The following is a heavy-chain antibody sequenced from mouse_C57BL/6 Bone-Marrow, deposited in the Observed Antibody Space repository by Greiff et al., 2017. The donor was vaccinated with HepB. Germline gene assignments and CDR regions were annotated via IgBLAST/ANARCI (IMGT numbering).Heavy chain of an antibody. V-gene: IGHV1-69*01. J-gene: IGHJ2*01. Sequence: VQLQQPGAELVMPGASVKLSCKASGYTFTSYWMHWVKQRPGQGLEWIGEIDPSDSYTNYNQKFKGKSTLTVDKSSSTAYMQLSSLTSEDSAVYYCAIGPFIYYDYDGGDYWGQGTTLTVSS. CDR3: AIGPFIYYDYDGGDY. CDR2: IDPSDSYT. D-gene: IGHD2-4*01. CDR1: GYTFTSYW.